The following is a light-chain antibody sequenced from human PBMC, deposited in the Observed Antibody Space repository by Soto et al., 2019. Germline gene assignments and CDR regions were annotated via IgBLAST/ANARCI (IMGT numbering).Light chain of an antibody. V-gene: IGKV1-9*01. CDR2: AAS. Sequence: IQLNQSPSSLSASVGDRVTITCRASQDINTKLAWYQQKPGKAPKLLIYAASSLQSGVPLRFSGSGSGTDFTLTISSLQAEDFATYYCQQLNGYPMFTFGPGTKVDNK. CDR1: QDINTK. CDR3: QQLNGYPMFT. J-gene: IGKJ3*01.